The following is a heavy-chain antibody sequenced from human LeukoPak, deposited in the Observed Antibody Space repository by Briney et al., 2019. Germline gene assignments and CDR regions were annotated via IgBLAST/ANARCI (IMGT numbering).Heavy chain of an antibody. D-gene: IGHD3-3*01. V-gene: IGHV1-46*01. CDR3: ARDRRYYDFWSGYYYYYYGMDV. CDR2: INPSGGST. CDR1: GYTFTSYY. Sequence: ASVKVSCKASGYTFTSYYMHWVRQAPGQGLEWMGIINPSGGSTGYAQKFQGRVTMTRDTSTSTVHMELSSLRSEDTAVYYCARDRRYYDFWSGYYYYYYGMDVWGQGTTVAVSS. J-gene: IGHJ6*02.